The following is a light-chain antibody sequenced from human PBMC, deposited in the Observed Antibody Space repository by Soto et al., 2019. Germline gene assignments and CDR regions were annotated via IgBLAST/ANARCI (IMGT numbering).Light chain of an antibody. CDR1: SSNIGSNY. CDR2: SND. Sequence: QSVLTQPPSASGTPGQRVNISCSGSSSNIGSNYVYWYRQFPGTAPKLLIYSNDQRPSGVPDRVSGSKSGTSASLAISGLQSEDEADYYCAAWDDSLNAYVFGTGTKLTVL. CDR3: AAWDDSLNAYV. V-gene: IGLV1-44*01. J-gene: IGLJ1*01.